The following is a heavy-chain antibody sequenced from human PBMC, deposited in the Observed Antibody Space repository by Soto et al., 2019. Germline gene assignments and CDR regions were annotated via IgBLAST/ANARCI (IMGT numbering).Heavy chain of an antibody. CDR3: AHSPDGDYSDDAFDI. D-gene: IGHD4-17*01. CDR1: GFSLSTSGVG. Sequence: SGPTLVNPTQTLTLTCTFSGFSLSTSGVGVGWIHQPPGKALEWLALIYWDDDKRYSPSLKSRLTITKDTSKNQVVLTMTNMDPVDAATYYCAHSPDGDYSDDAFDIWGQGTMVTVSS. J-gene: IGHJ3*02. V-gene: IGHV2-5*02. CDR2: IYWDDDK.